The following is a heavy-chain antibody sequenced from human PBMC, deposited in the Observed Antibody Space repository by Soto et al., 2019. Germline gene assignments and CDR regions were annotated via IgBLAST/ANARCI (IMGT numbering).Heavy chain of an antibody. CDR3: AIDPGAITIFGVATYYYYYMDV. CDR1: GFTFSSYG. V-gene: IGHV3-33*01. Sequence: GGSLRLSCAASGFTFSSYGMHWVRQAPGKGLEWVAVIWYDGSNKYYAESVKGRFTISRDNSKNTLYLQMNSLRAEDTAVYYCAIDPGAITIFGVATYYYYYMDVWGKGTTVTVSS. J-gene: IGHJ6*03. CDR2: IWYDGSNK. D-gene: IGHD3-3*01.